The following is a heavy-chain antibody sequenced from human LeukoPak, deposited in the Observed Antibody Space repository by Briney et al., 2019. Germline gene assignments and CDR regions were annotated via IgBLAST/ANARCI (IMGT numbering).Heavy chain of an antibody. CDR2: IRTKIGGGAT. D-gene: IGHD1-26*01. V-gene: IGHV3-15*01. Sequence: GGSLRLSCAGSGFTFSNAWMNWVRQAPGKGLEWVGRIRTKIGGGATDYAAPVKGRFTISRDDSKSTLYLQMNSLKTEDTAVYYCATEEVGPTEPYFDSWGQGTLVTVSP. CDR3: ATEEVGPTEPYFDS. J-gene: IGHJ4*02. CDR1: GFTFSNAW.